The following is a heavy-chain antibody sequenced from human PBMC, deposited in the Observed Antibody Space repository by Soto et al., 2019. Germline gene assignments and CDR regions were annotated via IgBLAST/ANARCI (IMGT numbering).Heavy chain of an antibody. D-gene: IGHD2-15*01. CDR2: ISSSSSTI. CDR3: ARDWSCSGGSCYSEAEAFDI. CDR1: GFTFSSYS. V-gene: IGHV3-48*01. Sequence: GGSLRLSCAASGFTFSSYSMNWVRQAPGKGLEWVSYISSSSSTIYYADSVKGRFTISRDNAKNSLYLQMNSLRAEDTAVYYCARDWSCSGGSCYSEAEAFDIWGQGTMVTVSS. J-gene: IGHJ3*02.